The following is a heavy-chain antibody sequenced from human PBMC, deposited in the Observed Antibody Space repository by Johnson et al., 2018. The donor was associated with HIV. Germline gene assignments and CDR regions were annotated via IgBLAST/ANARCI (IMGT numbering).Heavy chain of an antibody. CDR3: AFIEYSSLDAFDS. CDR2: ISYDGSNK. V-gene: IGHV3-30*04. Sequence: QVQLVESGGGVVQPGRSLRLSCAASGFTFSSYAMHWVRQAPGKGLEWVAVISYDGSNKYYADSVKGRFTISRDNSKNTLYLQMNSLRAEDTAVYYCAFIEYSSLDAFDSWGQGTMVTVSS. CDR1: GFTFSSYA. J-gene: IGHJ3*02. D-gene: IGHD6-6*01.